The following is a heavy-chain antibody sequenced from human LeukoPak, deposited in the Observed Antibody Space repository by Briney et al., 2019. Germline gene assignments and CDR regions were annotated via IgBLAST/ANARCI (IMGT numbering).Heavy chain of an antibody. CDR1: GYTLTGYY. CDR2: INPKSGGT. CDR3: AREEYGFDP. J-gene: IGHJ5*02. D-gene: IGHD2-2*01. Sequence: ASVKVSSKASGYTLTGYYMHWVRQAPGQGLEWMGWINPKSGGTNYAQKFQGRVTMTRDTSIHTAYMELSRLRSDDTAVYYCAREEYGFDPWGQGTLVTVSS. V-gene: IGHV1-2*02.